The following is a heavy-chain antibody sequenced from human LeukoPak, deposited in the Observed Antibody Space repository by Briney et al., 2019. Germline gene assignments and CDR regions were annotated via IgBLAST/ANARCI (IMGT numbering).Heavy chain of an antibody. CDR1: GFTFSSYG. V-gene: IGHV3-30*02. CDR2: IRYDGSNK. D-gene: IGHD1-26*01. CDR3: ARDLSLGGSYLVDY. Sequence: QAGGSLRLSCAPPGFTFSSYGMPWVPQAPGKGLEGVAFIRYDGSNKYYADSVKGRFTISRDNSKNTLYLQMNSLRAEDTAVYYCARDLSLGGSYLVDYWGQGTLVTVSS. J-gene: IGHJ4*02.